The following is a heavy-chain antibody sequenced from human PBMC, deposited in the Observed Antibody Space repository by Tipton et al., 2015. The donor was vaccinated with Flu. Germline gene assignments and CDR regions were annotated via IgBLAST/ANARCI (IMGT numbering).Heavy chain of an antibody. Sequence: SGFTFHSYGMHWVRQAPGKGLEWVADIRQDGSEKYYVDSVKGRFTISRDNAKNSLFLQMNSLRAEDAALYYCARVEGHYYDTSGFHDFWGQGTLVTVSS. CDR1: GFTFHSYG. V-gene: IGHV3-7*01. D-gene: IGHD3-22*01. CDR2: IRQDGSEK. J-gene: IGHJ4*02. CDR3: ARVEGHYYDTSGFHDF.